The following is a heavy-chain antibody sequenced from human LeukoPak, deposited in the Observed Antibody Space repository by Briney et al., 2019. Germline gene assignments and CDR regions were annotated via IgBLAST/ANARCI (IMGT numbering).Heavy chain of an antibody. CDR2: MIPNSGNT. J-gene: IGHJ4*02. V-gene: IGHV1-8*03. Sequence: ASVKVSCKASGYAFTGYDINWVRQAPGQGLEWMGRMIPNSGNTGYAQKFQGRVTITRNTSISTAYMELSSLRSEDTAVYYCARRDCSGGTCRTRIFDYWGQGTLVTVSS. CDR3: ARRDCSGGTCRTRIFDY. CDR1: GYAFTGYD. D-gene: IGHD2-15*01.